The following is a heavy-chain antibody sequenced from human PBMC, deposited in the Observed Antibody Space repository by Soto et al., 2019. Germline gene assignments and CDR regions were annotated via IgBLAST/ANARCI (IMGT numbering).Heavy chain of an antibody. CDR2: ISAYNGNT. CDR3: ARGITGTFTGFYYYYMDV. J-gene: IGHJ6*03. Sequence: ASVKVSCKASGYTFTSYGISWVRQASGQGLEWMGWISAYNGNTNYAQKLQGRVTMTTDTSTSTAYMELRSLRSDDTAVYYCARGITGTFTGFYYYYMDVWGKGTTVTVSS. V-gene: IGHV1-18*01. D-gene: IGHD1-7*01. CDR1: GYTFTSYG.